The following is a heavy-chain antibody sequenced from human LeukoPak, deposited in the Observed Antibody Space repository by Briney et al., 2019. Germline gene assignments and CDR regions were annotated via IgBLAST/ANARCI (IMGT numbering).Heavy chain of an antibody. V-gene: IGHV6-1*01. CDR1: GDSVSTNDAG. J-gene: IGHJ2*01. Sequence: SQTLSLTCAISGDSVSTNDAGWHWIRQSPSRGLEWLGRTYYRSKWYTDYGLSVKGRITINGDTSKNQFSLQLNSVTPEDTAVYYCARNRHYSDDLLGRGTLVTVSS. CDR2: TYYRSKWYT. CDR3: ARNRHYSDDL. D-gene: IGHD2-15*01.